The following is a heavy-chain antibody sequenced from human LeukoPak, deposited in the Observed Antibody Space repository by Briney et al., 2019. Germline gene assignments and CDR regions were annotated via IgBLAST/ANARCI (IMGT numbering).Heavy chain of an antibody. CDR3: ARKIAAAGEDYFDY. D-gene: IGHD6-13*01. J-gene: IGHJ4*02. V-gene: IGHV3-23*01. CDR2: ISGSGGNT. CDR1: GFTFSTYT. Sequence: GGSLRLSCAASGFTFSTYTMSWVRQAPGKGLEWVSAISGSGGNTYYADSVKGRFTISRDNSKNTLYLQMDSLRADDTAVYYCARKIAAAGEDYFDYWGQGTLVTVSS.